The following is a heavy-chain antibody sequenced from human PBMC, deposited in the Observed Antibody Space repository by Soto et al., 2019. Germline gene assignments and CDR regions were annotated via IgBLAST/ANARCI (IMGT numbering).Heavy chain of an antibody. Sequence: QVQLVQSGADVKKPGTSMKVSCKASGYSFTRYDINWVRQVPGQGLEWMEWMNPNSGNTGYAQKFQGRVTMTRNTSIATAYMELSNLRPDDTAVYYCARVEGFFPAFDYWGQGNLVTVSS. J-gene: IGHJ4*02. CDR2: MNPNSGNT. CDR3: ARVEGFFPAFDY. V-gene: IGHV1-8*01. CDR1: GYSFTRYD.